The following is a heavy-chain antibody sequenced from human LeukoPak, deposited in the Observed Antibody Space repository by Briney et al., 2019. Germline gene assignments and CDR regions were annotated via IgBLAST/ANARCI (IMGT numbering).Heavy chain of an antibody. D-gene: IGHD5-24*01. V-gene: IGHV3-7*01. CDR1: GYTFTNNW. Sequence: PGGSLRLSCEASGYTFTNNWMTWFRQAPGKGLEWVANVNEDGSEQNYLDFVKGRFTISRDNAKNSVYLQMNNLRVEETAVYYCARGRGWIDPWGQGTLVTVSS. CDR3: ARGRGWIDP. CDR2: VNEDGSEQ. J-gene: IGHJ5*02.